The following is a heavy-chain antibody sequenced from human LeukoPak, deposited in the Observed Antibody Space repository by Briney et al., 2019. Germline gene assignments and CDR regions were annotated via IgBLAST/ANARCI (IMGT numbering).Heavy chain of an antibody. V-gene: IGHV3-23*01. J-gene: IGHJ4*02. CDR3: AKRLTCDSTSCYSFDS. CDR2: ISGSGGST. Sequence: GGSLRLSCAASGFTFSSYAMSWVRQAPGKGLEWVSAISGSGGSTYYADSVKGRFTISRDDSKNTLYLQMNSLRAEDTAVYYCAKRLTCDSTSCYSFDSWGQGTLVTVSS. D-gene: IGHD2-2*01. CDR1: GFTFSSYA.